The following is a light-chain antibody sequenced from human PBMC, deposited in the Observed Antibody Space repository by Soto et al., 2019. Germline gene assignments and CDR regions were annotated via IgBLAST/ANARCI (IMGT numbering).Light chain of an antibody. CDR3: SSYTSISTYV. V-gene: IGLV2-14*01. J-gene: IGLJ1*01. CDR1: SSDVGGYNY. Sequence: QSALTQPASVSGSLGQSITISCTGTSSDVGGYNYVSWYQQYPGKAPKVIIYEVSNRPSGVSNRFFGSKSGNTAPLAISGLQPEDEADYYCSSYTSISTYVFGTGTKVTVL. CDR2: EVS.